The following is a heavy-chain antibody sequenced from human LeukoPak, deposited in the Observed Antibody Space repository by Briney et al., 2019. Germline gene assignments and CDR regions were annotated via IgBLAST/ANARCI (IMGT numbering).Heavy chain of an antibody. D-gene: IGHD2-15*01. Sequence: SQTLSLTCTVSGDSISSGADYWSWIRQHPGKGLEWIGYIYYSGSTYYNPSLKSRATISLDTSQNQLSLKLSSVTAADTAVYYCARHSLTHCSGGSCYPAELDYWGQGTLVTVSS. CDR3: ARHSLTHCSGGSCYPAELDY. CDR1: GDSISSGADY. CDR2: IYYSGST. V-gene: IGHV4-31*03. J-gene: IGHJ4*02.